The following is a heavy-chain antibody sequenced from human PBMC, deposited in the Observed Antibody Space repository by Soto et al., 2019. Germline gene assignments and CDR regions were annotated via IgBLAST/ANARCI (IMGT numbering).Heavy chain of an antibody. V-gene: IGHV1-46*01. D-gene: IGHD4-4*01. CDR1: GYTFTSYY. J-gene: IGHJ6*02. Sequence: VSVKVSCKASGYTFTSYYMHWVRQAPGQGLEWMGIINPSGGSTSYAQKFQGRVTMTRDTSTSTVYMELSSLRSEDTAVYYCARSTGPTTVTTHYYYYGMDVWGQGTKVPVSS. CDR3: ARSTGPTTVTTHYYYYGMDV. CDR2: INPSGGST.